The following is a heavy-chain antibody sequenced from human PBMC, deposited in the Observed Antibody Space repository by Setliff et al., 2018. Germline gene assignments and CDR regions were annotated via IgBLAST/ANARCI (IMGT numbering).Heavy chain of an antibody. Sequence: PGGSLRLSCAASGAASGFSFSSYWMTWVRQAPGKGLEWVANINEDGSGKYYVDSVKGRFTISRDNAKSSLYLQIFSLRVEDTAVYYCAREVGTSTSSDAFDVWGQGMMVTVSS. V-gene: IGHV3-7*03. D-gene: IGHD1-26*01. CDR3: AREVGTSTSSDAFDV. J-gene: IGHJ3*01. CDR2: INEDGSGK. CDR1: GFSFSSYW.